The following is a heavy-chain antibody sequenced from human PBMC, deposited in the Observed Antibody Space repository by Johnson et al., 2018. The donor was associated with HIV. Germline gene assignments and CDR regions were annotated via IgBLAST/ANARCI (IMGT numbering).Heavy chain of an antibody. CDR3: AKEGTYYNFWSGYPKGDDFDI. D-gene: IGHD3-3*01. V-gene: IGHV3-30*18. J-gene: IGHJ3*02. CDR2: ISYDGSNK. CDR1: GFSFSSYD. Sequence: QVQLVESGGGVVQPGRSLRLSCAASGFSFSSYDMHWVRQAPGKGLEWVAVISYDGSNKYYADSVKGRFTISRDNSKNTLYLQMNSLRAEDTAVYYCAKEGTYYNFWSGYPKGDDFDIWGQGTMVTVSS.